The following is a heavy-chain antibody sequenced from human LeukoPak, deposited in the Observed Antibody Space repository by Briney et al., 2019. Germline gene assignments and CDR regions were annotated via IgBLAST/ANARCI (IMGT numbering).Heavy chain of an antibody. D-gene: IGHD3-22*01. CDR2: MNPNSGNT. Sequence: ASVKVSCKASGYTFTSYDINWVRQATGQGLEWMGRMNPNSGNTGYAQKFQGRVTMTKNTSISTAYMELSSLRSEDTAVYFCARGPYDSSGYRFDCWGQGALVTVSS. CDR3: ARGPYDSSGYRFDC. V-gene: IGHV1-8*01. J-gene: IGHJ4*02. CDR1: GYTFTSYD.